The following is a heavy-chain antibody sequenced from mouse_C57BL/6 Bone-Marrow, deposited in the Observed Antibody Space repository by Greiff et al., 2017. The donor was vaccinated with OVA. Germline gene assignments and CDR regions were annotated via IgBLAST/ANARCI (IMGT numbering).Heavy chain of an antibody. V-gene: IGHV5-9-1*02. Sequence: EVKLMESGEGLVKPGGSLKLSCAASGFTFSSYAMSWVRQTPEKRLEWVAYISSGGDYIYYADTVKGRFTISRDNARNTLYLQMSSLKSEDTAMYYCTRDPDDLGYFDYWGQGTTLTVSS. CDR2: ISSGGDYI. CDR1: GFTFSSYA. CDR3: TRDPDDLGYFDY. J-gene: IGHJ2*01. D-gene: IGHD2-4*01.